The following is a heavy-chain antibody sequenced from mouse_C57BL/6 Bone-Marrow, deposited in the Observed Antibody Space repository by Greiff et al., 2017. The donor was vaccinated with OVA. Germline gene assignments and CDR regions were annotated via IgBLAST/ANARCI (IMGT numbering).Heavy chain of an antibody. CDR1: GFTFSSYA. CDR3: ARGYDGYLYFDY. CDR2: ISDGGSYT. J-gene: IGHJ2*01. Sequence: EVQGVESGGGLVKPGGSLKLSCAASGFTFSSYAMSWVRQTPEKRLEWVATISDGGSYTYYPDNVKGRFTISRDNAKNHLYLQMSHLKSEDTAIYYCARGYDGYLYFDYWGQGTTLTVSS. D-gene: IGHD2-3*01. V-gene: IGHV5-4*01.